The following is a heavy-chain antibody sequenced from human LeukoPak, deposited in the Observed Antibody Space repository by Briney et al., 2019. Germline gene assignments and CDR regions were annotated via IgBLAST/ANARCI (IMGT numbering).Heavy chain of an antibody. CDR2: IYHSGST. J-gene: IGHJ5*02. Sequence: SETLSLTCTVSGYSNSSGYYWGWIRQPPGKGLEWIGSIYHSGSTYYNPSLKSRVTISVDTSKNQFSLKLSSVTAADTAVYYCARVAPQTYYDFWSGYPYLNWFDPWGQGTLVTVSS. V-gene: IGHV4-38-2*02. CDR1: GYSNSSGYY. CDR3: ARVAPQTYYDFWSGYPYLNWFDP. D-gene: IGHD3-3*01.